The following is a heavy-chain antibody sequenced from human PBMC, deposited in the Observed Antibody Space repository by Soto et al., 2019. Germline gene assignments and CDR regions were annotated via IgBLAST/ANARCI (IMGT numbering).Heavy chain of an antibody. J-gene: IGHJ4*02. Sequence: GGSLRLSCAASGFTFSSYSMNWVRQAPGKGLEWVSYISSSSSTIYYADSVKGRFTISRDNAKNSLYLQMNSLRDEDTAVYYCARDPDSDYYDSSTFDYWGQGTLVTVSS. V-gene: IGHV3-48*02. D-gene: IGHD3-22*01. CDR3: ARDPDSDYYDSSTFDY. CDR2: ISSSSSTI. CDR1: GFTFSSYS.